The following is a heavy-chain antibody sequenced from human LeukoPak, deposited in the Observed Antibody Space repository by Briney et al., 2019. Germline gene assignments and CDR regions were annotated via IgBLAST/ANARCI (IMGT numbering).Heavy chain of an antibody. V-gene: IGHV4-39*01. J-gene: IGHJ4*02. CDR3: ASRSSWYGGAWFDY. CDR2: IYYSGST. Sequence: SETLSLTCTVSGGSISSSSYYWGWIRQPPGKGLEWIGSIYYSGSTCYNPSLKSRVITSVDTSKNQFSLKLSSVTAADTAVYYCASRSSWYGGAWFDYWGQGTLVTVSS. D-gene: IGHD6-13*01. CDR1: GGSISSSSYY.